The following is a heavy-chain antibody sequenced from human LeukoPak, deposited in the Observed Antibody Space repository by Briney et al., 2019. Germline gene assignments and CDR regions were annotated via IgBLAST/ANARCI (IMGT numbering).Heavy chain of an antibody. CDR1: GGSFSGYY. V-gene: IGHV4-34*01. Sequence: PSETLSLTCAVYGGSFSGYYWSWIRQPPGKGLEWIGEINHSGSTNYNPSLESRVTISVDTSKNQFSLKLSSVTAADTAVYYCARPRRYSSSWYGYWGQGTLVTVSS. D-gene: IGHD6-13*01. J-gene: IGHJ4*02. CDR2: INHSGST. CDR3: ARPRRYSSSWYGY.